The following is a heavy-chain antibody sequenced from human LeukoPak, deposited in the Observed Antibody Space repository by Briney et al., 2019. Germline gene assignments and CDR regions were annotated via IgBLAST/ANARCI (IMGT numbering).Heavy chain of an antibody. V-gene: IGHV3-30*18. Sequence: GGSLRLSCAASGFTFSSYGMHWVRRAPGKGLEWVAVISYDGSNKYYADSVKGRFTISRDNSKNTLYLQMNSLRAEDTAVYYCAKDEGGNSFGFSGMDVWGQGTTVTVSS. D-gene: IGHD4-23*01. CDR1: GFTFSSYG. CDR3: AKDEGGNSFGFSGMDV. CDR2: ISYDGSNK. J-gene: IGHJ6*02.